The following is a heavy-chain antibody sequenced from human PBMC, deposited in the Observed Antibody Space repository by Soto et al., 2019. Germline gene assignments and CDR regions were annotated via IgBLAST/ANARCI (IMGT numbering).Heavy chain of an antibody. Sequence: QVHLQESGPGQVKPSETLSLICTVSGGSVNSDNYYWSWIRQPPGRGLEWIGYIYYTGSTNYNPSLKSRVTISVDTSRNKFSLKLNSVTAADTAVYYCAREFSNSPEAFDSWGQGSLFTVSS. CDR1: GGSVNSDNYY. CDR2: IYYTGST. V-gene: IGHV4-61*01. J-gene: IGHJ4*02. CDR3: AREFSNSPEAFDS. D-gene: IGHD6-6*01.